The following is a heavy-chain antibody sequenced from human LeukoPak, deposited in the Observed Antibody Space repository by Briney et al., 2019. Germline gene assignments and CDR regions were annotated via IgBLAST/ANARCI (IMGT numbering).Heavy chain of an antibody. D-gene: IGHD4-11*01. CDR2: IRSKAHRYAT. V-gene: IGHV3-73*01. CDR1: GFTFNGSA. CDR3: TRRHYSDYVVDN. J-gene: IGHJ4*02. Sequence: QPGGSLKLSCATSGFTFNGSALHWVRQASGQGLEWVGRIRSKAHRYATAYAASVKGRFTVSRDDSKNMAYLQMNSLKTEDTAIYYCTRRHYSDYVVDNWGQGTLVTVSS.